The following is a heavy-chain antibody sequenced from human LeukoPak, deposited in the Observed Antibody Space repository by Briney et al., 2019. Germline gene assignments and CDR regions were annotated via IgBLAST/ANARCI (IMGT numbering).Heavy chain of an antibody. Sequence: PGGSLRLSCAASGFTFSSYGMHWVRQAPGKGLEWVAFIRYDGSNKYYADSVKGRFTISRDNAKNSLYLQMNRLRAEDTAVYYCARDQSMIAVAGPNSGLRYWGQGTLVTVSS. V-gene: IGHV3-30*02. CDR3: ARDQSMIAVAGPNSGLRY. CDR1: GFTFSSYG. D-gene: IGHD6-19*01. J-gene: IGHJ4*02. CDR2: IRYDGSNK.